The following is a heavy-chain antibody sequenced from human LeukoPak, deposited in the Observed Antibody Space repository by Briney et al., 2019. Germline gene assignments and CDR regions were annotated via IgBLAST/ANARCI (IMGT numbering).Heavy chain of an antibody. J-gene: IGHJ4*02. CDR3: AGPRNSWATALDY. D-gene: IGHD6-13*01. CDR1: GFSFSNHY. V-gene: IGHV3-7*01. Sequence: PGGSLRLSCTASGFSFSNHYMRWIRQAPGKGLEWVANINEDGSNKWHLGSVKGRFTISRDNSKNTVYLQMNSLRAEDTAVYYCAGPRNSWATALDYWGQGTLVTVSS. CDR2: INEDGSNK.